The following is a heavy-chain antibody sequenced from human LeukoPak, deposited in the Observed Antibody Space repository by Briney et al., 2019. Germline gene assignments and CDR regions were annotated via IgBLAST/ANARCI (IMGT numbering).Heavy chain of an antibody. Sequence: GGSLRLSCAASGFTFSSFAMSWVRQAPGKGLEWVSGISGSGDTTYYADSVKGRFTISRDNSKNTLYLQMNGLRAEDTAVYYCATYRRGYHDSSESYYFDYWGQGTLVTVSS. V-gene: IGHV3-23*01. CDR1: GFTFSSFA. D-gene: IGHD3-22*01. CDR2: ISGSGDTT. J-gene: IGHJ4*02. CDR3: ATYRRGYHDSSESYYFDY.